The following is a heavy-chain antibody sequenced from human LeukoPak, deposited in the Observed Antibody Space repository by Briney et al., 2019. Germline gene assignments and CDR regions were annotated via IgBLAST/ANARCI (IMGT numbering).Heavy chain of an antibody. CDR1: GFTFSNYA. Sequence: GGSLRLSCAASGFTFSNYAMSWVRQAPGKGLEWVSAIAGGGSGIYYADSMKSRFTISRDNSKNTLYLQINSLRAEDTAVYYCAKWGDYDVLTGYYVSDYWGQGTLVTVSS. J-gene: IGHJ4*02. CDR3: AKWGDYDVLTGYYVSDY. CDR2: IAGGGSGI. V-gene: IGHV3-23*01. D-gene: IGHD3-9*01.